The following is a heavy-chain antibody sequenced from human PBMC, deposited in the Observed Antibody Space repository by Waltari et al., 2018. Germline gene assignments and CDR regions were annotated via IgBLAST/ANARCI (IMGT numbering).Heavy chain of an antibody. V-gene: IGHV1-69*04. CDR3: ARVPLADRNYFDY. Sequence: QVQLVHSGAEVKKPGSSVKVSCKASGGTFRSYAISWVRQAPGQGLEWMGGIIPILGIANYAQKFQGRVTITADESTSTDYMELSSLRSEDTDVYYCARVPLADRNYFDYWGQGTMVTVSS. CDR2: IIPILGIA. CDR1: GGTFRSYA. J-gene: IGHJ4*02.